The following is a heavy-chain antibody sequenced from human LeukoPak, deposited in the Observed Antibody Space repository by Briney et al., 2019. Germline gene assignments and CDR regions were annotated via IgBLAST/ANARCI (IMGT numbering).Heavy chain of an antibody. Sequence: GGSLRLSCAASGLMLSSYAMNWVRQAQGGGREWVSAISGIGDTTYYADSVKVRFTISRDKSKNTLYLQMNSLRAEDTAVYYCAKARYYYGSGSYPFYFDYWGQGTLVTVSS. CDR3: AKARYYYGSGSYPFYFDY. V-gene: IGHV3-23*01. D-gene: IGHD3-10*01. CDR2: ISGIGDTT. J-gene: IGHJ4*02. CDR1: GLMLSSYA.